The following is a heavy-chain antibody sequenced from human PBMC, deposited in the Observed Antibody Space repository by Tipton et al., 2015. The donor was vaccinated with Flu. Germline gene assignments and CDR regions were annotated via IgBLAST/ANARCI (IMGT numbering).Heavy chain of an antibody. D-gene: IGHD3-10*01. CDR1: GGSISSGSYY. CDR2: IYTTGST. V-gene: IGHV4-61*02. CDR3: ARGSGSGTDVTFYF. Sequence: TLSLTCTASGGSISSGSYYWSWIRQPAGKGLEWIGRIYTTGSTNYNPSLTSRVTISADTSKNKFSLELRSVTAADTAVYYCARGSGSGTDVTFYFWGQGTLVTVSS. J-gene: IGHJ4*02.